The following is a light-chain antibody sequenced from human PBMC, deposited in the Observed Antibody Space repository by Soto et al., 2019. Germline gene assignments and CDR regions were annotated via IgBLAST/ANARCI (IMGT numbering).Light chain of an antibody. CDR1: QSVRSY. CDR2: DAS. V-gene: IGKV3-11*01. CDR3: QQRSNWPLT. Sequence: EIVLTQSPATLALSPGERATLSCRASQSVRSYLAWYQPKPGRAPRLLIYDASNRATGIPARFSGSGSGTDFSLTISSLEPEDFAVYYCQQRSNWPLTFGGGTKVEIK. J-gene: IGKJ4*01.